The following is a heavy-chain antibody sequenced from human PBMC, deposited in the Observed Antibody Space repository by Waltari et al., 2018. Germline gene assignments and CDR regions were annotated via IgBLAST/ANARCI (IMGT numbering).Heavy chain of an antibody. D-gene: IGHD3-22*01. J-gene: IGHJ2*01. CDR1: GYPISSGYY. V-gene: IGHV4-38-2*01. Sequence: QVQLQESGPGLGKPSETLSLTCAVSGYPISSGYYWGWIRQPPGKGLEWIGSIYHSGSTYYSPSLKSRVTMSVDTSKNQFSLKVASVTAADTGVYYCARGVSDSNRYFDLWGRGTLVTVPS. CDR2: IYHSGST. CDR3: ARGVSDSNRYFDL.